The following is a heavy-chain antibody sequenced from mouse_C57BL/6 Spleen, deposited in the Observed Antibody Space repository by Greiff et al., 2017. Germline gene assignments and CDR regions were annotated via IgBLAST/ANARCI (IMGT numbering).Heavy chain of an antibody. CDR2: IYPSDSET. CDR1: GYTFTSYW. D-gene: IGHD2-2*01. CDR3: AKEENGYYVDY. Sequence: QVQLQQPGAELVRPGSSVKLSCKASGYTFTSYWMDWVKQRPGQGLEWIGNIYPSDSETHYNQKFKDKATLTVDKSSCTAYMQLSSLTSEDSAVYNCAKEENGYYVDYWGQGATLTVSS. J-gene: IGHJ2*01. V-gene: IGHV1-61*01.